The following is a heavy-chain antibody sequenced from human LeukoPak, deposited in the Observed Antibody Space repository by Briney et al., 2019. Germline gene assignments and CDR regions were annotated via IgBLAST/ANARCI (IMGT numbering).Heavy chain of an antibody. CDR3: ARVKVDYYFDSSGHYEEVGFDY. CDR1: GFTFSIYA. J-gene: IGHJ4*02. Sequence: GGSLRLSCAASGFTFSIYAMSWVRQAPGKGLEWVSTISLSDGSTYYADSVKGRFTISRDNAKNSLYLQMNSLRAEDTAVYFCARVKVDYYFDSSGHYEEVGFDYWGQGTLVTVSS. D-gene: IGHD3-22*01. V-gene: IGHV3-23*01. CDR2: ISLSDGST.